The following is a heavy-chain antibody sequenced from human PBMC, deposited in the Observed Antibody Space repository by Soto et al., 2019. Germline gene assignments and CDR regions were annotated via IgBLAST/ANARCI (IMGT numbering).Heavy chain of an antibody. Sequence: SVKVSCKASGGTFSSYTISWVRQAPGQGLEWMGRIIPILGIANYAQKFQGRVTITADKSTSTAYMELSSLRSEDTAVYYCARSIEEYSSSSAAHWGQGTPVTVSA. D-gene: IGHD6-6*01. CDR1: GGTFSSYT. V-gene: IGHV1-69*02. CDR3: ARSIEEYSSSSAAH. J-gene: IGHJ4*02. CDR2: IIPILGIA.